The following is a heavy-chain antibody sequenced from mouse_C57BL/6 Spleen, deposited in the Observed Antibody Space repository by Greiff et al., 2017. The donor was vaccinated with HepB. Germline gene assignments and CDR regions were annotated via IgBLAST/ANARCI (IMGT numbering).Heavy chain of an antibody. V-gene: IGHV3-6*01. Sequence: EVQRVESGPGLVKPSQSLSLTCSVTGYSITSGYYWNWIRQFPGNKLEWMGYISYDGSNNYNPSLKNRISITRDTSKNQFFLKLNSVTTEDTATYYCARWGETGTYFDYWGQGTTLTVSS. CDR1: GYSITSGYY. CDR3: ARWGETGTYFDY. CDR2: ISYDGSN. D-gene: IGHD4-1*01. J-gene: IGHJ2*01.